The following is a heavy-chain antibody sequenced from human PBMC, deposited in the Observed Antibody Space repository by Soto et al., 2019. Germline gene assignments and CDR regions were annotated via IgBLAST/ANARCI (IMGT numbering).Heavy chain of an antibody. J-gene: IGHJ3*02. CDR3: ARDGYSYGSAFDI. CDR2: INPNSGGT. CDR1: GYTFTGYY. V-gene: IGHV1-2*04. Sequence: GASVKVSCKASGYTFTGYYMHWVRQAPGQGLEWMGWINPNSGGTNYAQKFQGWVTMTRDTSISTAYMELSRLRSDDTAVYYCARDGYSYGSAFDIWGQGTMVTVSS. D-gene: IGHD5-18*01.